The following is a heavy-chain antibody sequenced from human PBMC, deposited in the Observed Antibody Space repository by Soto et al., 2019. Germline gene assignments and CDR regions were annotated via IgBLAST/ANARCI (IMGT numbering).Heavy chain of an antibody. CDR3: ARNRGYYDSSGYYYYYYGMDV. Sequence: GGSLRLSCAASGFTFSSYAMHWVRQAPGKGLEWVAVISYDGSNKYYADSVKGRFTISRDNSKNTLYLQMNSLRAEDTAVYYCARNRGYYDSSGYYYYYYGMDVWGQGTTVTAP. CDR1: GFTFSSYA. V-gene: IGHV3-30-3*01. J-gene: IGHJ6*02. D-gene: IGHD3-22*01. CDR2: ISYDGSNK.